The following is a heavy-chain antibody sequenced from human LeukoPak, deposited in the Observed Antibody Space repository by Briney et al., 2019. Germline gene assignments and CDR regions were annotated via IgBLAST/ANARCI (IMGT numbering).Heavy chain of an antibody. J-gene: IGHJ4*02. V-gene: IGHV4-31*03. Sequence: PSETLSLTCTVSGGSISSGGYYWSWIRQHPGKGLELIGYIYYSGSTYYNPSLKSRVTISVDTSKNQFSLKLSSVTAADTAVYYCARAGSGGAAYFDYWGQGTLVTVSS. CDR2: IYYSGST. CDR3: ARAGSGGAAYFDY. CDR1: GGSISSGGYY. D-gene: IGHD2-15*01.